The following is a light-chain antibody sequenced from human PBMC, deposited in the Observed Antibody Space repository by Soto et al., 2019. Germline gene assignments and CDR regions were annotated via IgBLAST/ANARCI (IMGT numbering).Light chain of an antibody. CDR2: GAS. CDR1: QSVNSN. CDR3: QHYNYWPPRYT. J-gene: IGKJ2*01. V-gene: IGKV3-15*01. Sequence: EIVMTQSPATLSVSPGERATLSCRASQSVNSNLAWYQQKPGQAPRLLIYGASTRATGIPARFSGSGSGTEFTLTISSLQSEDFAVYYCQHYNYWPPRYTFGQGTKLEIK.